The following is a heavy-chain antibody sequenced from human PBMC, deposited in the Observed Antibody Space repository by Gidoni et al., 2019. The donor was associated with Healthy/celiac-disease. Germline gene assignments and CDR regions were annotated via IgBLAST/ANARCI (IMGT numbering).Heavy chain of an antibody. Sequence: QVQLQESGPGLVKPSQTLSLTCTVSGGSISSGDYYWSWIRQPPGKGLEWIGYIYYSGSTYYNPSLKSRVTISVDTSKNQFSLKLSSVTAADTAVYYCARDLVLDCSGGSCYSYFDYWGQGTLVTVSS. CDR1: GGSISSGDYY. CDR3: ARDLVLDCSGGSCYSYFDY. CDR2: IYYSGST. D-gene: IGHD2-15*01. J-gene: IGHJ4*02. V-gene: IGHV4-30-4*01.